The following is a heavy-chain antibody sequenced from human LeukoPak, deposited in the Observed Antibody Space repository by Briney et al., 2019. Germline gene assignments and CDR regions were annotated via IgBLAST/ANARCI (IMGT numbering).Heavy chain of an antibody. Sequence: PGVSLKISCKASGYSFTSYWIGWVRQMPGKGLEWMGIIDPSDSETRYTPSFQGQVTISVDKSLTTAYLQWNSLRASDTAMYYCARQTAMGRSGDYWGQGTLVTVSS. D-gene: IGHD5-18*01. J-gene: IGHJ4*02. CDR1: GYSFTSYW. V-gene: IGHV5-51*01. CDR2: IDPSDSET. CDR3: ARQTAMGRSGDY.